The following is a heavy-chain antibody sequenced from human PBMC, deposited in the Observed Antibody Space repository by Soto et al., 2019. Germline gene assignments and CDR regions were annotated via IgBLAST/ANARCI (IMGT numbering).Heavy chain of an antibody. CDR2: IDRVGTDS. CDR3: ARGWYGPDV. Sequence: EVQLVESGGGLVQPGGSLRLSCAASEFTFSGLSMHWVRQAPGKGLVWVSGIDRVGTDSTYADSVKGRFTSSRDNAKNTVYLQINSVRVEDTAVYYCARGWYGPDVWGKGTTVTVSS. V-gene: IGHV3-74*01. J-gene: IGHJ6*04. CDR1: EFTFSGLS.